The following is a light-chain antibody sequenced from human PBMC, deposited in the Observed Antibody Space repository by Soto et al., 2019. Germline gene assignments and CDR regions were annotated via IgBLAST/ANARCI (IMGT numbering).Light chain of an antibody. V-gene: IGKV1-39*01. CDR1: QSISSY. CDR3: QQSYSTPYT. CDR2: AAS. J-gene: IGKJ2*01. Sequence: DIQMTQSPSSLSASVGDRVTITCRASQSISSYLNWYQQKPGKAPKLLIYAASSLQSGVPSRFSGSGYGTDFTLTISSLQPEDFATYYCQQSYSTPYTFGQWTKLEIK.